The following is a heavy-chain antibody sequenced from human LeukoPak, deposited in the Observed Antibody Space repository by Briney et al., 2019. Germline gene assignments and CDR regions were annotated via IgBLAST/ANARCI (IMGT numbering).Heavy chain of an antibody. V-gene: IGHV3-11*04. CDR3: ARETFSSGSWFDP. CDR1: GFTFSDYY. D-gene: IGHD3-10*01. J-gene: IGHJ5*02. CDR2: ISSSGSTI. Sequence: PGGSLRLSCAASGFTFSDYYMSWIRQAPGKGLEWVSYISSSGSTIYYTDSVKGRFTISRDNAKNSLYLQMNSLRAEDTAVYYCARETFSSGSWFDPWGQGTLVTVSS.